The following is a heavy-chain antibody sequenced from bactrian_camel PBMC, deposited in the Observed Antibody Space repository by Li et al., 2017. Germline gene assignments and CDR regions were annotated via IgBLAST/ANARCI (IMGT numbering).Heavy chain of an antibody. Sequence: HVQLVESGGGSVQAGGSLRLSCAASGLTDSHNCMAWFRQAPGKEREFIANIDGGGRTTYADSVKGRFTISKDNAKSTLSLQLNSLKTEDTAMYYCVRGASYYSDYDVNYWGQGTQVTVS. D-gene: IGHD4*01. J-gene: IGHJ4*01. CDR1: GLTDSHNC. CDR3: VRGASYYSDYDVNY. CDR2: IDGGGRT. V-gene: IGHV3S53*01.